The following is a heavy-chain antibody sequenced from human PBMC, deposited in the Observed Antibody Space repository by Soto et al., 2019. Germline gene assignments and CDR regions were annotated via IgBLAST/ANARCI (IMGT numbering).Heavy chain of an antibody. V-gene: IGHV1-3*01. CDR1: GYTSTIYS. CDR2: INAGNGNT. J-gene: IGHJ6*02. D-gene: IGHD5-18*01. CDR3: ARRMIQLRYLDYGMYV. Sequence: ASVKVSCKASGYTSTIYSMLWVRQAPGQRLEWMGWINAGNGNTKYSQKFQGRVTITRDTSASTACMELSSLRSEDTAVYYCARRMIQLRYLDYGMYVWGQGTTVTVSS.